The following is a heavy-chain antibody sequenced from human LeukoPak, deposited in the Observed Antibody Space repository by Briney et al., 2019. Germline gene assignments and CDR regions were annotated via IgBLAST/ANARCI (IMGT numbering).Heavy chain of an antibody. CDR3: ARHWAYCSGGTCYLFDD. J-gene: IGHJ4*02. D-gene: IGHD2-15*01. CDR2: IYYSGST. CDR1: GGSISSSSHY. Sequence: SDTLSLTCIVSGGSISSSSHYWGWIRQPPGKGLEWIGSIYYSGSTYYSPSLKSRVTISVDTTKNQFSLKLRSVTAADTAVYHCARHWAYCSGGTCYLFDDWGQGTLVTVSS. V-gene: IGHV4-39*01.